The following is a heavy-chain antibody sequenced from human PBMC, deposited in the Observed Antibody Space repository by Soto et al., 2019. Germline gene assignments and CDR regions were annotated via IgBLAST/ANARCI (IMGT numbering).Heavy chain of an antibody. CDR2: ISWDGGST. CDR3: AKDSGETGYYFDY. J-gene: IGHJ4*02. CDR1: GFTFDDYT. V-gene: IGHV3-43*01. D-gene: IGHD7-27*01. Sequence: GGSLRLSCAASGFTFDDYTMHWVRQAPGKGLEWVSLISWDGGSTYYADSVKGRFTISRDNSKNSLYLQMNSLRTEDTALYYCAKDSGETGYYFDYWGQGTLVTVSS.